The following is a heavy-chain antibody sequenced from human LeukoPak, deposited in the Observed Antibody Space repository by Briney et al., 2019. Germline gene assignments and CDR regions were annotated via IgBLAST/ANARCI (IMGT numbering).Heavy chain of an antibody. CDR2: ISYDGSNR. D-gene: IGHD3-9*01. J-gene: IGHJ6*02. CDR1: GFTFSSYA. CDR3: ARDLASVLRYFDWLSNYYYYGMDV. Sequence: GGSLRLSCAASGFTFSSYAMHWVRQAPGKGLEWVAVISYDGSNRYYADSVKGRFTTSRDNSKNTLYLQMNSLRAEDTAVYYCARDLASVLRYFDWLSNYYYYGMDVWGQGTTVTVSS. V-gene: IGHV3-30-3*01.